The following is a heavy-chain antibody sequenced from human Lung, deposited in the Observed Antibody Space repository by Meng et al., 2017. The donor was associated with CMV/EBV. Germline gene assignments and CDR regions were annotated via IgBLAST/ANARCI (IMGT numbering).Heavy chain of an antibody. J-gene: IGHJ6*02. Sequence: SETLSLTCAVSGGSNSSSNWWSWVRQPPGKGLEWIGEIYHSGSTNYNPSLKGRVTISVDKSKNQFSLKLSSVTAADTAVYYCARGEGFGEFYYYYGMDVWGQGTTVTVSS. V-gene: IGHV4-4*02. CDR1: GGSNSSSNW. CDR2: IYHSGST. D-gene: IGHD3-10*01. CDR3: ARGEGFGEFYYYYGMDV.